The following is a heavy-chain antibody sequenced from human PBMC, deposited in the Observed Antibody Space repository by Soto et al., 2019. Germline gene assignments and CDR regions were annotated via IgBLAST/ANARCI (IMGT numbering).Heavy chain of an antibody. V-gene: IGHV1-69*01. D-gene: IGHD3-3*01. CDR1: GGTFSSYA. J-gene: IGHJ4*02. CDR2: IIPIFGTA. Sequence: QVQLVQSGAEVKKPGSSVKVSCKASGGTFSSYAISWVRQAPGQGLEWMGGIIPIFGTANYAQKFQGRVTITADESTSTAYMELSSLRPEDTAVYYCARDREEMAVLRFLALDYWGQGTLVTVSS. CDR3: ARDREEMAVLRFLALDY.